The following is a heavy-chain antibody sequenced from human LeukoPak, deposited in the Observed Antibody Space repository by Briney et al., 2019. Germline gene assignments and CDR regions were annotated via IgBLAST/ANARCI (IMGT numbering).Heavy chain of an antibody. D-gene: IGHD3-22*01. J-gene: IGHJ4*02. CDR1: GYSFTSYW. Sequence: GESLKISCKGSGYSFTSYWIAWVRQMPGKGLEWMGIIYPGDSNTRYSPSFQGQVTISADKSISTAYLQWSSLKASDTAMYYCARQGDEYYYDRPLTAWGQGTLVTVSS. V-gene: IGHV5-51*01. CDR3: ARQGDEYYYDRPLTA. CDR2: IYPGDSNT.